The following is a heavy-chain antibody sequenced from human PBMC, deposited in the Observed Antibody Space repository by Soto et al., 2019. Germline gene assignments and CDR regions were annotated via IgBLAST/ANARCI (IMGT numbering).Heavy chain of an antibody. J-gene: IGHJ4*02. D-gene: IGHD3-22*01. CDR2: ISGYNGNT. CDR1: GYTFTIYG. V-gene: IGHV1-18*04. Sequence: QVQLVQSGAEVKKPGASVKVSCKASGYTFTIYGISWVRQAPGQGLEWMGWISGYNGNTDYAQNLQDRVTLTTDASTSSVYMELRSLGSDDTAVYYCARVDYYDSSGYYGYWGQGTLITVS. CDR3: ARVDYYDSSGYYGY.